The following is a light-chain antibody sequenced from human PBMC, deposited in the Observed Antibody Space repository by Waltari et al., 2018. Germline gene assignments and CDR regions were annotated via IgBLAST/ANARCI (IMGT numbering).Light chain of an antibody. J-gene: IGKJ4*01. CDR3: QQYGSSPLT. CDR2: GAS. V-gene: IGKV3-20*01. Sequence: EIVLTQSPGTLSLSPGERATLSCRASQSVSSSSLAWYQQKPGPAPRLLIYGASSRATGIPDRVSGSGSGTDFTLTISRLEPEDFAVYYCQQYGSSPLTFGGGTKVEIK. CDR1: QSVSSSS.